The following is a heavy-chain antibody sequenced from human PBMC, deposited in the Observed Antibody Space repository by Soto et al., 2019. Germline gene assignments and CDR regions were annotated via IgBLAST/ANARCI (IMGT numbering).Heavy chain of an antibody. CDR1: GGSLSSYY. V-gene: IGHV4-59*08. D-gene: IGHD3-10*01. CDR3: AVRGLGPWFDP. J-gene: IGHJ5*02. Sequence: PAETLSLTCTVSGGSLSSYYWSWIRQPPGKGLEWIGYIYYSGSTNYNPSLKSRVTISVDTSKNQFSLKLSSVTAADTAVYYCAVRGLGPWFDPWGQGTLVTVSS. CDR2: IYYSGST.